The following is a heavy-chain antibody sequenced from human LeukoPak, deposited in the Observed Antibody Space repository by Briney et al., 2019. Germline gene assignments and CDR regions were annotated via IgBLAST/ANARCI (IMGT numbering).Heavy chain of an antibody. CDR3: ARDKLGGSCYLR. J-gene: IGHJ4*02. CDR1: GFTFSSYA. Sequence: PGGSLRLSCAASGFTFSSYAMSWVRQAPGKGLEWVSAISGSGGSTYYADSVEGRSTISTDNSKNTLYLQMNSLRAEDTAVYYCARDKLGGSCYLRWGQGTLVTVSS. V-gene: IGHV3-23*01. CDR2: ISGSGGST. D-gene: IGHD2-15*01.